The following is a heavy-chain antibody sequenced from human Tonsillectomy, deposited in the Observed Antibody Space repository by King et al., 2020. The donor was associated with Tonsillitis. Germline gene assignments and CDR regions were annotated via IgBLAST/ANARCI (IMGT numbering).Heavy chain of an antibody. CDR3: ARGGGYSYVSPDY. CDR1: GFPFSTYW. V-gene: IGHV3-74*01. D-gene: IGHD5-18*01. Sequence: VQLVESGGGLVQPGGSLRLSCAASGFPFSTYWMHWVGQAPGKGLVWVSRINSDGGSTSYADSVQGRFTISRDNAKNTLYLQMNSLRAEDTAVYYCARGGGYSYVSPDYWGQGTLVTVSS. CDR2: INSDGGST. J-gene: IGHJ4*02.